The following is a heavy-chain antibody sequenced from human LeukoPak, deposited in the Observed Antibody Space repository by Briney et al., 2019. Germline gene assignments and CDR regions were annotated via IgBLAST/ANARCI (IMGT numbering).Heavy chain of an antibody. Sequence: GGSLRLSCAASGFTFSSYSMNWVRQAPGKGLEWVSSISSSSSYIYYADSVKGRFTISRDNAKNSLYLQMNSLRAEDTAVYYCAGDQLGSYYYDSSGHTYFDYWGQGTLVTVSS. J-gene: IGHJ4*02. CDR2: ISSSSSYI. V-gene: IGHV3-21*01. D-gene: IGHD3-22*01. CDR1: GFTFSSYS. CDR3: AGDQLGSYYYDSSGHTYFDY.